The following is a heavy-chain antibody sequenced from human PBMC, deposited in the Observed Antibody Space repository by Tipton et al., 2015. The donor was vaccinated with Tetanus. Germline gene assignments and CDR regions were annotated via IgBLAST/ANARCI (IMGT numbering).Heavy chain of an antibody. CDR2: IYTGGTT. CDR3: ARGGVGTSMD. Sequence: SLRLSCAASGFTVSTSHMTWVRQAPGKGLEWVSIIYTGGTTTYADSVKGRFTISRDNSKNTLYLQMNTLTAADTAVYFCARGGVGTSMDWGQGTLVTVSS. V-gene: IGHV3-53*01. J-gene: IGHJ4*02. D-gene: IGHD2-21*02. CDR1: GFTVSTSH.